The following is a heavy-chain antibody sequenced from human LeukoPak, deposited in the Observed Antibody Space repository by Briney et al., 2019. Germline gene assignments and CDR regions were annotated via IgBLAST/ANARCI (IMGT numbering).Heavy chain of an antibody. CDR1: GYVFTAYY. V-gene: IGHV1-2*02. Sequence: ASVKVSCKASGYVFTAYYIHWVRRAPGQGLEWVAWINPNTGGTNYAQNFQGRFSLTRDTSISTAYMELRGLRFDDTALYYCARGEEMTSGSGAGYCFEHWGQGTLVTVSS. CDR3: ARGEEMTSGSGAGYCFEH. J-gene: IGHJ4*02. D-gene: IGHD3-10*01. CDR2: INPNTGGT.